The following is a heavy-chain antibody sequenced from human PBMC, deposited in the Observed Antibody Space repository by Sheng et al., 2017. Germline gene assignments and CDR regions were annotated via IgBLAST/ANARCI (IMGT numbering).Heavy chain of an antibody. V-gene: IGHV3-33*01. D-gene: IGHD3-10*01. CDR2: IWYDGSNK. J-gene: IGHJ4*02. Sequence: QVQLVESGGGVVQPGRSLRLSCAASGFTFSSYGMHWVRQAPGKGLEWVAVIWYDGSNKYYADSVKGRFTISRDNSKNTVNLQMNSLRAEDTAVYYCARNYGRGGYYSLDYWGQGTLVTVSS. CDR3: ARNYGRGGYYSLDY. CDR1: GFTFSSYG.